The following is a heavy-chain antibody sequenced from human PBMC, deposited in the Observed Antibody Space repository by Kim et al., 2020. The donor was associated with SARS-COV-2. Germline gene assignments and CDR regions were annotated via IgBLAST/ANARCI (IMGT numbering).Heavy chain of an antibody. CDR3: ARDYSYYDILTGYYKAVAFDI. J-gene: IGHJ3*02. CDR2: ISSSSSTI. CDR1: GFTFSSYS. Sequence: GGSLRLSCAASGFTFSSYSMNWVRQAPGKGLEWDSYISSSSSTIYYADSVKGRFTISRDNAKNSLYLQMNSLRDEDTAVYYCARDYSYYDILTGYYKAVAFDIWGQGTMVTVSS. D-gene: IGHD3-9*01. V-gene: IGHV3-48*02.